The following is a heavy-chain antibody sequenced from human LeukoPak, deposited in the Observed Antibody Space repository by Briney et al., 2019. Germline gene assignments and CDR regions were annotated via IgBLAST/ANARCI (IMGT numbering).Heavy chain of an antibody. Sequence: PGGSLRLSCAAAGFTFSSYAMSWVRQAPRQGLEWVSVVSGSGSSTDYADSVKGRFTISRDNSKNTRYLQMSSLSAEDTAVYYCAKMNVLTGYYPPNFDFWGPGTLVTVSP. V-gene: IGHV3-23*01. CDR2: VSGSGSST. J-gene: IGHJ4*02. D-gene: IGHD3-9*01. CDR1: GFTFSSYA. CDR3: AKMNVLTGYYPPNFDF.